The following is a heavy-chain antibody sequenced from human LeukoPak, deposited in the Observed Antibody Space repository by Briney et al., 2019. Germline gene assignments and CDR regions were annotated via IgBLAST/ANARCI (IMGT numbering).Heavy chain of an antibody. D-gene: IGHD6-25*01. CDR3: ARIPAT. J-gene: IGHJ4*02. CDR1: GGSFSPYY. CDR2: IYTSGTT. V-gene: IGHV4-4*09. Sequence: SETLSLTCTVSGGSFSPYYWSWIRQTPGKGLEWIGYIYTSGTTNYNPSLKSRVTISVDTSKNQFSLNLNSVTAADTAVYYCARIPATWGQGTLVTVSS.